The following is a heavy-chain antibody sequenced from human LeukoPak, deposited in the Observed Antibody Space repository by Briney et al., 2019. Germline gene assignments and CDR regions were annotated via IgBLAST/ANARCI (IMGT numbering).Heavy chain of an antibody. Sequence: GASVKVSCKTSGDNSNIYGISWVRQAPGQGLEWMGWISAYNGNTNYAQKLQGRVTMTTDTSTSTAYMELRSLRSDDTAVYYCARDRGGSSSLPGYWGQGTLVTVSS. CDR3: ARDRGGSSSLPGY. CDR1: GDNSNIYG. D-gene: IGHD6-6*01. CDR2: ISAYNGNT. J-gene: IGHJ4*02. V-gene: IGHV1-18*01.